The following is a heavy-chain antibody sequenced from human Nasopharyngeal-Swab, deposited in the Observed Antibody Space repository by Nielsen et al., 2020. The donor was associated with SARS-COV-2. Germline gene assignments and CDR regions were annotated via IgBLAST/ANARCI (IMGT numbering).Heavy chain of an antibody. CDR2: ISYDGHTQ. V-gene: IGHV3-33*05. D-gene: IGHD5-12*01. CDR1: GFTVSAFG. CDR3: VKDLAYDEVS. J-gene: IGHJ5*02. Sequence: SLKISCAASGFTVSAFGMHWVRQAPGEVLEWVAHISYDGHTQYYSDSVTGRFTISRDNSKNTLYLQMNSLRAEDTAVYYCVKDLAYDEVSWGQGTLVTVSS.